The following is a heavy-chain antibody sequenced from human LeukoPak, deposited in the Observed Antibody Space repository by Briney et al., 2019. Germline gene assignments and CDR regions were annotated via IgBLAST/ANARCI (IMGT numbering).Heavy chain of an antibody. V-gene: IGHV3-23*01. D-gene: IGHD5-12*01. Sequence: QTGGSLRLSCAASGFTFSSYAMSWVRQAPGKGLEWVSAISGSGGGTYYADSVKGRFTISRDNSKNTLYLQMNSLRAEDTAVYYCAKDGGGYEPFDYWGQGTLVTVSS. CDR2: ISGSGGGT. CDR1: GFTFSSYA. J-gene: IGHJ4*02. CDR3: AKDGGGYEPFDY.